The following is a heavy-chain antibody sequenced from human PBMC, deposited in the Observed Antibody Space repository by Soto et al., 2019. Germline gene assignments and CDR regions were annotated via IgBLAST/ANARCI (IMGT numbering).Heavy chain of an antibody. V-gene: IGHV2-26*01. CDR2: IFSDNER. J-gene: IGHJ6*02. CDR3: ARMNVDSSQFYYAMDV. Sequence: QVTLKESGPALVNPTETLTLTCTVSGFSLTTGKMGVSWIRQPPGKALEWLAHIFSDNERSYSTSLQGRLTISKDTPGSQLVLSMTNVDPVDTATYYCARMNVDSSQFYYAMDVWGQGTTVTVSS. CDR1: GFSLTTGKMG. D-gene: IGHD4-17*01.